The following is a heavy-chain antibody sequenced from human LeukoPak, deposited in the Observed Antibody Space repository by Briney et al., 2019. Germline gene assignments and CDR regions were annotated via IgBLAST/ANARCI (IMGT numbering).Heavy chain of an antibody. CDR1: GGTFSSYA. J-gene: IGHJ4*02. CDR2: IIPIFGTA. Sequence: SVKVSCKASGGTFSSYAISWVRQAPGQGLEWMGGIIPIFGTANYAQKFQGRVTITADESTSTAYMELSSLRSEDTAVYYCARSPPNVYDFWSGYLDYWGQGTLVTVSS. CDR3: ARSPPNVYDFWSGYLDY. D-gene: IGHD3-3*01. V-gene: IGHV1-69*01.